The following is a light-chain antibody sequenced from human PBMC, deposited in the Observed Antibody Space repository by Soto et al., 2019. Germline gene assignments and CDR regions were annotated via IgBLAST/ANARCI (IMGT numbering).Light chain of an antibody. CDR1: SSDVGSHNL. V-gene: IGLV2-23*01. CDR3: CSFAPGPYVT. CDR2: EDN. Sequence: QSALTQPASVSGSPGQSITISCTGTSSDVGSHNLVSWYQQYPGNAPKLMIYEDNKRPSGVSNRFSGSKSGNTASLTISGLRAEDEADYYCCSFAPGPYVTFGGGTKLTVL. J-gene: IGLJ2*01.